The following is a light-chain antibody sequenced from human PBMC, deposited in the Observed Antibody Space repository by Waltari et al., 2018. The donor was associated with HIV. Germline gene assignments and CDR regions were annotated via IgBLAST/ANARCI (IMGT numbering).Light chain of an antibody. Sequence: QSAPAQPASVSGSPGQSITISCAGAVVDSGPEVYVSWYPQHPGRAPRLIIYMLSRRPSGVSDRFSGSSSGMSATLTISGLQSDDEAHYYCSSYSTITSLFVFGTGTRVTVL. CDR3: SSYSTITSLFV. CDR1: VVDSGPEVY. CDR2: MLS. V-gene: IGLV2-14*01. J-gene: IGLJ1*01.